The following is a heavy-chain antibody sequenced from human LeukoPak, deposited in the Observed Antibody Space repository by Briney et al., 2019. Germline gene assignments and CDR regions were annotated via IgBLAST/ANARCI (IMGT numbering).Heavy chain of an antibody. J-gene: IGHJ4*02. V-gene: IGHV7-4-1*02. CDR1: GYTFTSYA. D-gene: IGHD6-13*01. Sequence: GASVKVSCKASGYTFTSYARNWVRQAPGQGLEWMGWINTNTGNPTYAQGFTGRFVFSLDTSVSTAYLQISSLKAEDTAVYYCARDLCSSSWSLCWGDWGQGTLVTVSS. CDR3: ARDLCSSSWSLCWGD. CDR2: INTNTGNP.